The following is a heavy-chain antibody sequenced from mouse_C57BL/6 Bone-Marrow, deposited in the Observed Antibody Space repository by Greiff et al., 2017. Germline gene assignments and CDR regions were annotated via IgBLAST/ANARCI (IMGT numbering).Heavy chain of an antibody. V-gene: IGHV5-17*01. CDR1: GFTFSDYG. D-gene: IGHD1-1*01. CDR2: ISSGSSTI. Sequence: EAQLVESGGGLVKPGGSLKLSCAASGFTFSDYGMHWVRQAPEKGLEWVAYISSGSSTIYYADTVKGRFTISRDNAKNTLFMQMTSLRAEDTAMYYCARWPLYDGSLYYAMDNWGQGTSVTVSS. J-gene: IGHJ4*01. CDR3: ARWPLYDGSLYYAMDN.